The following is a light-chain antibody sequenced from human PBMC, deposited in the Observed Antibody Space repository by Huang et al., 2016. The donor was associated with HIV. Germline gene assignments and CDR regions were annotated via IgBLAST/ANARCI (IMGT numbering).Light chain of an antibody. V-gene: IGKV3-15*01. CDR3: QQYNDFRST. Sequence: ETVMTQSPVPLSVSPGDRASLSCRSSQLVSSHLAWYQQKPGQAPRLLIDAASTRATGVPARFSGSGAGTEFTLTISTLQSEDSAVYYCQQYNDFRSTFGPGTRVEIK. CDR2: AAS. J-gene: IGKJ3*01. CDR1: QLVSSH.